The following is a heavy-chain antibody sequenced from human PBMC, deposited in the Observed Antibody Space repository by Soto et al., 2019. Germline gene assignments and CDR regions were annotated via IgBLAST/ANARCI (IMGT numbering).Heavy chain of an antibody. CDR3: ASILVGTSHGDYPTDAFDI. CDR1: GFTVSSNY. Sequence: GGSLRLSCAASGFTVSSNYMSWVRQAPGKGLEWVSVIYSGGSTYYADSVKGRFTISRDNSKNTLYLQMNSLRAEDTAVYYCASILVGTSHGDYPTDAFDIWGQGTMVTVSS. V-gene: IGHV3-66*01. J-gene: IGHJ3*02. CDR2: IYSGGST. D-gene: IGHD4-17*01.